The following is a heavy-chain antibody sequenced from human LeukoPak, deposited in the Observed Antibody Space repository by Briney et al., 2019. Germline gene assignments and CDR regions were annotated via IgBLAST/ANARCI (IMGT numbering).Heavy chain of an antibody. CDR1: GGSFSGYY. V-gene: IGHV4-34*01. D-gene: IGHD2-15*01. Sequence: PSETLSLTCAVYGGSFSGYYWSWIRQPPGKGLEWIGEINHSGSTNYNPSLKSRVTISVDTSKNQFSLKLSSVTAADTAVYYRARAGYCSGGSCYSFDYWGQGTLVTVSS. J-gene: IGHJ4*02. CDR2: INHSGST. CDR3: ARAGYCSGGSCYSFDY.